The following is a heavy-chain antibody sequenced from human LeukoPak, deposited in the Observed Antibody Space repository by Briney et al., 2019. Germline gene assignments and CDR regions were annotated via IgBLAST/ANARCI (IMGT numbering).Heavy chain of an antibody. Sequence: SGPTLVNPTQTLTLTCTFSGFSLSTTGVGVGWIRQPPGKALEWLAVVYWDNDKRYSPSLKNRLTITKDTSKNQVVLSMTSMDPVDTATFYSAHLRQSSRTSGFYYFDYWGQGTLVAVSS. CDR3: AHLRQSSRTSGFYYFDY. V-gene: IGHV2-5*02. D-gene: IGHD6-13*01. CDR1: GFSLSTTGVG. CDR2: VYWDNDK. J-gene: IGHJ4*02.